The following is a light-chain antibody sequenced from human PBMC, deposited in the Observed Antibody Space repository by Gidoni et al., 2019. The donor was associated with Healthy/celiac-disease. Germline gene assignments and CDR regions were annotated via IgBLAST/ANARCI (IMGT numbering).Light chain of an antibody. Sequence: SYELTQPPSVSVSPGQTARITCSGDALPKQYAYWYQQKPGQAPVLVIYKDSERPSGIPERFSGSSSGKTVTLTISGVQAEDEADYYCQSADNSGTHVVFGGGTKLTVL. J-gene: IGLJ2*01. CDR3: QSADNSGTHVV. CDR1: ALPKQY. CDR2: KDS. V-gene: IGLV3-25*03.